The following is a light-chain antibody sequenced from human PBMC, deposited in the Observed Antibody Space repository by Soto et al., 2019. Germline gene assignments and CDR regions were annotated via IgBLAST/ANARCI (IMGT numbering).Light chain of an antibody. V-gene: IGLV2-8*01. CDR3: SSYAGNNLLV. J-gene: IGLJ2*01. CDR1: SSDVGGYNY. CDR2: EVN. Sequence: QSALTQPPSASGSPGQSVTISCTGTSSDVGGYNYVSWYQQHPGKAPRLMIYEVNKRPSGVPSRFSGSKSGNTASLTVSGLQADDEAVYYCSSYAGNNLLVFGGGTKLTVL.